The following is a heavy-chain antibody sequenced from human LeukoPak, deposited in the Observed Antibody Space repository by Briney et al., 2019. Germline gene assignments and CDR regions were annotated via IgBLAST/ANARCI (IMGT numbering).Heavy chain of an antibody. CDR2: IFPGDSDT. CDR1: GYSFTNYW. CDR3: ARASTDNAGWHRGSFDY. J-gene: IGHJ4*02. D-gene: IGHD6-19*01. Sequence: GESLKISCKGSGYSFTNYWIGWVRQMPGKGLEWMGIIFPGDSDTRYSPSFQGQVTISVDKSLSTAYLQWSSLKASDTAIYYCARASTDNAGWHRGSFDYWGQGTLVTVSS. V-gene: IGHV5-51*01.